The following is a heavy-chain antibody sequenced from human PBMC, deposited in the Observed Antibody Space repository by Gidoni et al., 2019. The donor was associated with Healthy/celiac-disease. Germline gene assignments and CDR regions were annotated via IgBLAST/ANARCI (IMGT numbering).Heavy chain of an antibody. CDR1: GFTVSSNY. CDR2: IYSGGST. CDR3: ARDLYYYDSSGYNYYFDY. J-gene: IGHJ4*02. Sequence: EVQLVESGGGLVQPGGSLRLSCTASGFTVSSNYMSWVRQAPGKGLEWVSVIYSGGSTYYADSVKGRFTISRDNSKNTLFLQMNSLRAEDTAVYFCARDLYYYDSSGYNYYFDYWGQGTLVTVSS. V-gene: IGHV3-66*01. D-gene: IGHD3-22*01.